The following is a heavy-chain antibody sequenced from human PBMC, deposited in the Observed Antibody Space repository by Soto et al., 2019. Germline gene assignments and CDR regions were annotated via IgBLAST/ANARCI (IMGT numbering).Heavy chain of an antibody. CDR1: GFTFSNAW. CDR2: IKSKTDGGTT. Sequence: GGSLRLSCAASGFTFSNAWMNWVRQAPGKGLEWVGRIKSKTDGGTTDYAAPVKGRFTISRDDSKNTLYLQMNSLKTEDTAVYYCTTDLAESYNWNYVSYGMDVWGQGTTVTVSS. CDR3: TTDLAESYNWNYVSYGMDV. D-gene: IGHD1-7*01. J-gene: IGHJ6*02. V-gene: IGHV3-15*07.